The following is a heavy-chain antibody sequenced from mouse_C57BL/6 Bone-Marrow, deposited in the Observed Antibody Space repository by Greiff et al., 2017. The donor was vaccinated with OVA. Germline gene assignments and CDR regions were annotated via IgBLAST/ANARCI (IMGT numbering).Heavy chain of an antibody. CDR1: GYTFTDYY. D-gene: IGHD2-4*01. V-gene: IGHV1-19*01. CDR3: ARSRYDYDGDFDY. CDR2: INPYNGGT. J-gene: IGHJ2*01. Sequence: EVQLQQSGPVLVKPGASVKMSCKASGYTFTDYYMNWVKQSHGKSLEWIGVINPYNGGTSYNQKFKGKATLTVDKSSSTAYMELNSLTSEDSAVYYCARSRYDYDGDFDYWGQGTTLTVSS.